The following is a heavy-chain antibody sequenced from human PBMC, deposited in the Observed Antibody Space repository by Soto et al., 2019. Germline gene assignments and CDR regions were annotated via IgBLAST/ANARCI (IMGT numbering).Heavy chain of an antibody. D-gene: IGHD7-27*01. Sequence: SSETLSLTCTVSGGSISSGAYYWSWIRQRPGRGLEWIGYVYKSATTYYNPSFESRVAISVDTSKSQFSLNVTSVTAADTAVYFCARGRYCLTGRCFPNWFDSWGQGALVTVSS. V-gene: IGHV4-30-4*08. CDR3: ARGRYCLTGRCFPNWFDS. CDR2: VYKSATT. J-gene: IGHJ5*01. CDR1: GGSISSGAYY.